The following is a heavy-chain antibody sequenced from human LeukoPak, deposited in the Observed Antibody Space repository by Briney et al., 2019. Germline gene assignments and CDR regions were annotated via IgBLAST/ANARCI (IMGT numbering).Heavy chain of an antibody. V-gene: IGHV1-8*01. D-gene: IGHD6-13*01. CDR1: GYTFTNYD. Sequence: ASVKVSCKASGYTFTNYDINWVRQATGQGLEWMGWMNPRSGYTGHLQKFQGRVTMTGSTSISTAYLELNSLTSEDTAVYYCARGNRLYSSSWSSLPFDIWGQGSMVTVSS. CDR3: ARGNRLYSSSWSSLPFDI. CDR2: MNPRSGYT. J-gene: IGHJ3*02.